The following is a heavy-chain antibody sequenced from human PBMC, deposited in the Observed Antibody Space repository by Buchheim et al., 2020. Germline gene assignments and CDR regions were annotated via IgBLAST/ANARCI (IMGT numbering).Heavy chain of an antibody. D-gene: IGHD3-10*01. Sequence: QVQLQQWGAGLLKPSETLSLTCAVYGGSFSGYYWSWIRQPPGKGLEWIGEINHSGSINYNPSLKSRVTISVDTSKNQFSLKLSSVTAADTAVYYCARRKMVRGVIIYWYFDLWGRGTL. CDR2: INHSGSI. V-gene: IGHV4-34*01. J-gene: IGHJ2*01. CDR3: ARRKMVRGVIIYWYFDL. CDR1: GGSFSGYY.